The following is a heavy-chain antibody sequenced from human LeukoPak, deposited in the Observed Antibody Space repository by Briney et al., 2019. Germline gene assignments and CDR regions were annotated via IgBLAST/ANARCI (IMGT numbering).Heavy chain of an antibody. V-gene: IGHV3-66*01. CDR3: ALYYYDSSGYYYPYY. J-gene: IGHJ4*02. Sequence: PGGSLRLSCAASGFTVSSNYMSWVRQAPGKGLEWVSVIYSGGSTYYADSVKGRFTISRDNSKNTLYLQMNSLRAEDTAVYYCALYYYDSSGYYYPYYWGQGTLVTVSS. D-gene: IGHD3-22*01. CDR2: IYSGGST. CDR1: GFTVSSNY.